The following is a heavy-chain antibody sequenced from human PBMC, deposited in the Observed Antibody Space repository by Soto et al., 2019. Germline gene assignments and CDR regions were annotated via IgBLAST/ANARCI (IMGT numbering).Heavy chain of an antibody. J-gene: IGHJ6*02. CDR1: GGTFSSYA. V-gene: IGHV1-69*13. CDR2: IIPIFGTA. CDR3: ARDKHGYSPNLGMDV. D-gene: IGHD5-18*01. Sequence: GASVKVSCKVSGGTFSSYAISWVRQAPGQGLEWMGGIIPIFGTANYAQKSQGRVTITADESTSTAYMELSSLRSEDTAVYYCARDKHGYSPNLGMDVWGQGTTVTVSS.